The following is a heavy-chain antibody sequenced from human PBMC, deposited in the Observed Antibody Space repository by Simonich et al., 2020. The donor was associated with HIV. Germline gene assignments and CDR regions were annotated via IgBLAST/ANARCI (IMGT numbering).Heavy chain of an antibody. CDR2: ISPNNGGT. CDR1: GYTFTDYY. V-gene: IGHV1-2*02. CDR3: ATHGPGSSSSALDI. J-gene: IGHJ3*02. D-gene: IGHD6-6*01. Sequence: QVQLVQSGAEVKKPGASVKVSCKASGYTFTDYYIHWVRQAPGQGLEGRGGISPNNGGTDYPQKFQGRVTMTRDTSSSTAYLGLSRLRFDDTAVYYCATHGPGSSSSALDIWGQGTTVTVSS.